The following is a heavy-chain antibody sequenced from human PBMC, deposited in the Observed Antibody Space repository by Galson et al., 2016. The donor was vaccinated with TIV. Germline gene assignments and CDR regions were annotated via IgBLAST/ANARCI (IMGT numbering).Heavy chain of an antibody. Sequence: QSGAEVKKPGESLKISCKGSGYSFTSYWIAWVRQMPGKGLEWMGIIYPGDSDTRNSPSFQGQVTFSADKSINTAYLQWSSLKASDTAMYYCARVPRREVTDWYFDLWGRGTLVTV. CDR1: GYSFTSYW. V-gene: IGHV5-51*03. CDR2: IYPGDSDT. J-gene: IGHJ2*01. CDR3: ARVPRREVTDWYFDL. D-gene: IGHD2-21*02.